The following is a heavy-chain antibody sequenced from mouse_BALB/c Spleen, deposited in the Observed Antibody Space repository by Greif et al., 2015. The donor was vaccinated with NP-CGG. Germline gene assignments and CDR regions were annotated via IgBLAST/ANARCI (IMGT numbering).Heavy chain of an antibody. CDR2: INPSTGYT. CDR1: GYTFTSYW. V-gene: IGHV1-7*01. CDR3: ARTDSYYHAMDY. J-gene: IGHJ4*01. Sequence: VQLVESGAELAKPGASVKMSCKASGYTFTSYWMHWVKQRPGQGLAWIGYINPSTGYTEYNQKFKDKATLTADKSSSTAYMQLSSLTSEDSAVYYCARTDSYYHAMDYWGQGTSVTISS.